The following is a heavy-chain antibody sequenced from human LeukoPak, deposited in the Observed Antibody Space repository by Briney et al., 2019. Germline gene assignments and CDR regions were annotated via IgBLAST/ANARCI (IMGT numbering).Heavy chain of an antibody. CDR2: MNPNSGNT. D-gene: IGHD3-3*01. Sequence: ASVKVSCKASGYTFTSYDINWVRQATGQGLEWMGWMNPNSGNTGYAQEFQGRVTMTRNTSISTAYMELSSLRSEDTAVYYCARVRQGAARYDFWSGYYGPFDYWGQGTLVTVSS. V-gene: IGHV1-8*01. CDR1: GYTFTSYD. J-gene: IGHJ4*02. CDR3: ARVRQGAARYDFWSGYYGPFDY.